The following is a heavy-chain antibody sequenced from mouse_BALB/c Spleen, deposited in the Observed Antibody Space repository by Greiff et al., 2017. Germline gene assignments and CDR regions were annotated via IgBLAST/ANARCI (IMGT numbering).Heavy chain of an antibody. D-gene: IGHD2-3*01. CDR2: INPGSGGT. CDR1: GYAFTNYL. CDR3: ARGGDGWGAMDY. J-gene: IGHJ4*01. Sequence: QVQLQQSGAELVRPGTSVKVSCKASGYAFTNYLIEWVKQRPGQGLEWIGVINPGSGGTNYNEKFKGKATLTADKSSSTAYMQLSSLTSDDSAVYFCARGGDGWGAMDYWGQGTSVTVSS. V-gene: IGHV1-54*01.